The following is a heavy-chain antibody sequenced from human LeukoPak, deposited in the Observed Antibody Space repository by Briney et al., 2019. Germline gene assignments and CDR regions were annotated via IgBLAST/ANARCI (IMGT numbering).Heavy chain of an antibody. CDR2: INPNTGDT. D-gene: IGHD5-18*01. V-gene: IGHV1-2*06. CDR1: GYALSDYF. Sequence: ASVKVSCKASGYALSDYFMHWVRQAPGQGPEWMGRINPNTGDTNYAQKFQGRVTMTRDTSISTAYMELSRLRSDDTAVYYCARGYIDGYDYWGQGTLVTVSS. CDR3: ARGYIDGYDY. J-gene: IGHJ4*02.